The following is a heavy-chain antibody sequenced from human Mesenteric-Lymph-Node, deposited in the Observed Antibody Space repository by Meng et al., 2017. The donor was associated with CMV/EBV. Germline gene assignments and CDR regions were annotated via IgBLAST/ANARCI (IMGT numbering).Heavy chain of an antibody. V-gene: IGHV3-15*01. CDR3: TTDLLNSYGTHYFGY. CDR2: IKTRTDGETT. D-gene: IGHD5-18*01. Sequence: GESLKISCAASGFTFRSYVMSWVRQAPGKGLEWVGRIKTRTDGETTDYAAPVKGRFTISRDDPKKTLYLQMNSLETDDTAVYYCTTDLLNSYGTHYFGYWGQGTLVTVSS. J-gene: IGHJ4*02. CDR1: GFTFRSYV.